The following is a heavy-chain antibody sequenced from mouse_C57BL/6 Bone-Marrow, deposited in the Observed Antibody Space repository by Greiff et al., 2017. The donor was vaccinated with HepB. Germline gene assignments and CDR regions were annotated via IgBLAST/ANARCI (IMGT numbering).Heavy chain of an antibody. D-gene: IGHD1-1*01. CDR2: IYPGSGST. J-gene: IGHJ4*01. Sequence: QVQLQQPGAELVKPGASVKMSCKASGYTFTSYWITWVKQRPGQGLEWIGDIYPGSGSTNYNEKFKSKATLTVDTSSSTAYMQLSSLTSEDSAVYYGARGGYYYGSSYVNYAMDYWGQGTSVTVSS. CDR1: GYTFTSYW. V-gene: IGHV1-55*01. CDR3: ARGGYYYGSSYVNYAMDY.